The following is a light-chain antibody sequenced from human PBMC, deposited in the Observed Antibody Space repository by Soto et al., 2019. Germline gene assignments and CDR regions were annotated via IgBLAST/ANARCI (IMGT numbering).Light chain of an antibody. Sequence: DIQMTQSPSTLSASVGDRVTITCRASQSISSWLAWYQQKPGTAPKLLIYKASSLESGVPSRLSGSGSGTEFTLTISSLQPDDFATYYCQQYVKAFRSFGQGTKVDIX. V-gene: IGKV1-5*03. J-gene: IGKJ1*01. CDR2: KAS. CDR3: QQYVKAFRS. CDR1: QSISSW.